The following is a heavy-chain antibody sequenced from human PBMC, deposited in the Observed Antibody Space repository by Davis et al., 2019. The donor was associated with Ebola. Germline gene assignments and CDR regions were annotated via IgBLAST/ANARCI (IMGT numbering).Heavy chain of an antibody. V-gene: IGHV3-23*01. CDR3: AKVHPPTTVTTGWFDP. CDR1: GFLFSRSA. J-gene: IGHJ5*02. D-gene: IGHD4-17*01. CDR2: ISVRSIT. Sequence: PGGSLRLSCAASGFLFSRSATSWGRQAPGKGLEWVSSISVRSITYHADSVKGRFTISRDNSKNTLYLQMNSLRAEDTAVYYCAKVHPPTTVTTGWFDPWGQGTLVTVSS.